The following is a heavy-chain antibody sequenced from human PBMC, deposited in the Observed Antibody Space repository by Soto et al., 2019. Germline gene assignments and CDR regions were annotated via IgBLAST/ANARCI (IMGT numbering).Heavy chain of an antibody. CDR1: GYTFTSYG. V-gene: IGHV1-18*01. CDR2: ISAYNGNT. J-gene: IGHJ4*02. D-gene: IGHD3-10*01. Sequence: QVQLVQSGAEVKKPGASVKVSCKASGYTFTSYGISWVRQAPGQGLEWMGWISAYNGNTNYAQKRQGRVTMTTDTSTSTAYLELRSLRSDDTAVYYCARVDVDADYYGSGIDYWGQGTLVTVSS. CDR3: ARVDVDADYYGSGIDY.